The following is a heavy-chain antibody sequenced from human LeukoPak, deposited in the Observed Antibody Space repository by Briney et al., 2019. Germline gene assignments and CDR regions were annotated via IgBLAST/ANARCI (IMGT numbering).Heavy chain of an antibody. CDR2: ISGSGGST. CDR3: AKDFGYYYDSSGYWDY. J-gene: IGHJ4*02. Sequence: GGSLRLSCAASGFTFSSYAMSWVRQAPGKGLEWVSAISGSGGSTYYADSVKGRFTISRDNSKNTLYLQMNSLRAEGTAVYYCAKDFGYYYDSSGYWDYWGQGTLVTVSS. D-gene: IGHD3-22*01. V-gene: IGHV3-23*01. CDR1: GFTFSSYA.